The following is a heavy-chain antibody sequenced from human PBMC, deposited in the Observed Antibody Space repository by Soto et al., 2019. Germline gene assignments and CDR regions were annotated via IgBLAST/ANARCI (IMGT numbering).Heavy chain of an antibody. D-gene: IGHD2-15*01. CDR2: ISGSGGST. J-gene: IGHJ4*02. CDR3: ARDGYCSGGSCYSVPVFDY. V-gene: IGHV3-23*01. CDR1: GFTFSSSA. Sequence: PGGSLRLSCVASGFTFSSSAMSWVRQAPGKGLEWVSAISGSGGSTYYADSVKGRFTISRDNSKNTLYLQMNSLRAEDTAVYYCARDGYCSGGSCYSVPVFDYWGQGTLVTVSS.